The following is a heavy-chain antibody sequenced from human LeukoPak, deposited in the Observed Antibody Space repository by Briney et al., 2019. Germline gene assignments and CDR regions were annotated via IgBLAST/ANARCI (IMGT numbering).Heavy chain of an antibody. CDR2: ISSGSIDM. Sequence: PGGSLRLSCAGSGFTFSRYTTNWVRQAPGKGLEWVSSISSGSIDMYYADSVKGRFTISRDNAKNSVYLQMNSLRAEDTAVYYCARDRRGGYENYYYYYMDVWGKGTTVTVSS. CDR3: ARDRRGGYENYYYYYMDV. J-gene: IGHJ6*03. V-gene: IGHV3-21*01. D-gene: IGHD5-12*01. CDR1: GFTFSRYT.